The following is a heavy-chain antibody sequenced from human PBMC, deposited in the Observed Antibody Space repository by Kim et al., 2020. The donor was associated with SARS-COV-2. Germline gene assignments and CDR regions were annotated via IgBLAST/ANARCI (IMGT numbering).Heavy chain of an antibody. J-gene: IGHJ6*03. CDR2: IYYSGTT. CDR3: ARQGGSGLPYYYYYMDV. CDR1: GGSISSSSYY. V-gene: IGHV4-39*01. D-gene: IGHD2-15*01. Sequence: SETLSLTCTVSGGSISSSSYYWGWIRQPPGKGLEWIGNIYYSGTTYYNPSLKSRVTISVDTSKNQFSLKLSSVTAADTAVYFCARQGGSGLPYYYYYMDVWGKGTTVTVSS.